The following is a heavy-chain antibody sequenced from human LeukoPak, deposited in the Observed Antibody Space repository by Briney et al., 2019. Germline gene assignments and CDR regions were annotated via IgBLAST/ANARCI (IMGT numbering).Heavy chain of an antibody. Sequence: PSETLSLTCTVSGGSISSYYWSWIRQPPGKGLEWIGYIYYSGSTNYNPSLKSRVTISVDTSENQFSLKLSSVTAADTAVYYCAREGNYYDSSGYSSPFDYWGQGTLVTVSS. J-gene: IGHJ4*02. CDR1: GGSISSYY. CDR2: IYYSGST. V-gene: IGHV4-59*01. CDR3: AREGNYYDSSGYSSPFDY. D-gene: IGHD3-22*01.